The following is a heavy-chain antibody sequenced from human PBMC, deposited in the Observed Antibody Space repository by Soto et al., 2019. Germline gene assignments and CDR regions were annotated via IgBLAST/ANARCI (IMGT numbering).Heavy chain of an antibody. J-gene: IGHJ4*02. CDR2: ISGSGGKT. Sequence: GGSLRLSCTASGFTFSSYAMNWVRQAPGKGLEWVSSISGSGGKTFYADSVKGRFTISRDNSKNTLYLQMNSLRAEDTAIYFCAKASYDILTGYSPDYWGQGTLVTVSS. CDR1: GFTFSSYA. V-gene: IGHV3-23*01. D-gene: IGHD3-9*01. CDR3: AKASYDILTGYSPDY.